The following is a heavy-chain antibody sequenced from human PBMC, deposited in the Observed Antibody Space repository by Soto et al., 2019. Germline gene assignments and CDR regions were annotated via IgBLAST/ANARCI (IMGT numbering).Heavy chain of an antibody. D-gene: IGHD3-10*01. CDR3: ARGYGSGRYYTLPLFDY. V-gene: IGHV3-13*04. J-gene: IGHJ4*02. Sequence: GGSLRLSCAASGFTFSSYDMHWVRQATGKGLEWVSAIGTAGDTYYPGSVKGRFTISRENAKNSLYLQMNSLRAGDTAVYYCARGYGSGRYYTLPLFDYWGQGTLVTVS. CDR1: GFTFSSYD. CDR2: IGTAGDT.